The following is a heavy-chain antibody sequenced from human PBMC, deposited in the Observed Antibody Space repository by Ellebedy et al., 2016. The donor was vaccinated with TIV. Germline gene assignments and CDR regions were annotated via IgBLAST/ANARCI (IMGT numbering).Heavy chain of an antibody. Sequence: GESLKISCAASGFTFTNAWMNWIRQAPGKGLEWVSSITSSSTYMYYADSVRGRFTISRDNAKNSLYLQMNSLRVEDTAIYYCARGSPYYETTALWGQGTLVTVSS. CDR2: ITSSSTYM. CDR1: GFTFTNAW. D-gene: IGHD3-22*01. CDR3: ARGSPYYETTAL. J-gene: IGHJ4*02. V-gene: IGHV3-21*01.